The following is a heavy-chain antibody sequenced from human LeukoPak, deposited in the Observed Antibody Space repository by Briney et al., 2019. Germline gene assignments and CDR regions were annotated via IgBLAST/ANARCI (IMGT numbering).Heavy chain of an antibody. CDR1: GGSFSGYY. D-gene: IGHD3-3*01. CDR2: INHSGST. Sequence: SETLFLTCAIYGGSFSGYYWSWIRQPPGKGLEWNGEINHSGSTNYNPSLKSRVTISVDTSKNQFSLKLSSVTAADTAVYYCARGVTIFGVVTQDYWGQGTLVTVSS. J-gene: IGHJ4*02. V-gene: IGHV4-34*01. CDR3: ARGVTIFGVVTQDY.